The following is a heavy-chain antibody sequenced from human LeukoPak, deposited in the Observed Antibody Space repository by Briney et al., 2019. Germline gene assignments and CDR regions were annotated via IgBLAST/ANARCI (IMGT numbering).Heavy chain of an antibody. J-gene: IGHJ4*02. D-gene: IGHD3-22*01. V-gene: IGHV4-39*01. CDR2: IHYSGST. CDR1: GGSISSSSYY. CDR3: ARAWYYYDSSGYCPFDY. Sequence: SETLSLTCTVSGGSISSSSYYWGWIRQPPGKGPEWIGSIHYSGSTYYNPSLTSRVTISVDTSKNQFFLKLTSVTATDTAVYYCARAWYYYDSSGYCPFDYWGQGTLVTVSS.